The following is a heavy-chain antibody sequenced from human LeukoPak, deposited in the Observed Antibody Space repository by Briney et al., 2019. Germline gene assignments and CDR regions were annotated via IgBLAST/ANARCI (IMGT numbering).Heavy chain of an antibody. CDR3: ARDRGGAAASFDFDY. V-gene: IGHV4-59*12. CDR1: GGSISSYY. D-gene: IGHD6-13*01. Sequence: PSETLSLTCTVSGGSISSYYWSWIRQPPGKGLEWIGYVYYSGSTNYNPSLKSRVTISVDTSKNQFSLKLSSVTAADTAVYYCARDRGGAAASFDFDYWGQGTLVTVSS. J-gene: IGHJ4*02. CDR2: VYYSGST.